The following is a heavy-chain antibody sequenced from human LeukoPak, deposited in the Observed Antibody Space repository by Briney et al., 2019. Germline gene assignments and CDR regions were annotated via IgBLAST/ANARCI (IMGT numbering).Heavy chain of an antibody. V-gene: IGHV1-69*05. J-gene: IGHJ4*02. Sequence: ASLKVSSKSSGGTFTRYAISWVRQAPGQGLEWMGRIIPIFGTANYAQKFQGRVTITTDESTSTAYMELSSLRSEDTAVYYCARVSDDSSGYYSGCFDYWGKGTLVTVSS. CDR3: ARVSDDSSGYYSGCFDY. D-gene: IGHD3-22*01. CDR2: IIPIFGTA. CDR1: GGTFTRYA.